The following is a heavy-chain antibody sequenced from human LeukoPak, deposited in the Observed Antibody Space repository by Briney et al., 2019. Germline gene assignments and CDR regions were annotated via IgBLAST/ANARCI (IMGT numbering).Heavy chain of an antibody. CDR3: ATDLSGRQDY. CDR2: IHSSDSYI. V-gene: IGHV3-21*04. Sequence: GGSLRLSCAASRFTFSSYYMNWVRQAPGKGLEWVSSIHSSDSYINYADSVKGRFTISRNNAGDTLFLQMNSLRAEDTGVYYCATDLSGRQDYWGQGTLVTVSS. J-gene: IGHJ4*02. D-gene: IGHD5-12*01. CDR1: RFTFSSYY.